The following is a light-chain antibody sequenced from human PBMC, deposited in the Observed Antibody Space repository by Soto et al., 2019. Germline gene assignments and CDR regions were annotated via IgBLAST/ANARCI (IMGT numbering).Light chain of an antibody. CDR2: DAS. J-gene: IGKJ4*01. CDR1: QSVSSY. Sequence: EIVWAQSPATLSLSPGERATFSCRASQSVSSYLAWYQQKPGQAPRLLIYDASNRATDIPDRFSGSGSGTDFTLTISSLEPEDFAVYFCQQRSNWPLTFGGGTKVDIK. V-gene: IGKV3-11*01. CDR3: QQRSNWPLT.